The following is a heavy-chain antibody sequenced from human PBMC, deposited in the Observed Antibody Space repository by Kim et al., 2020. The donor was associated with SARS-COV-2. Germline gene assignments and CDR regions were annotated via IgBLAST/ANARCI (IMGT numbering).Heavy chain of an antibody. CDR1: GGSISSSRYY. J-gene: IGHJ5*02. Sequence: SETLSLTCTVSGGSISSSRYYWGWIRQPPGKGLEWIGSIYYSGSTYYNPSLKSRVTISVDTSKNQFSLKLSSVTAADTAVYYCARLGPGLLNWFDPGAR. CDR2: IYYSGST. V-gene: IGHV4-39*01. CDR3: ARLGPGLLNWFDP. D-gene: IGHD1-26*01.